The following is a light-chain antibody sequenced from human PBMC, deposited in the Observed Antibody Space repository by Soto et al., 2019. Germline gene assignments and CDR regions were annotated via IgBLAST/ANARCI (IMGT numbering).Light chain of an antibody. CDR3: QQPRSSSYT. V-gene: IGKV3-20*01. CDR2: AAS. CDR1: QIISSSD. Sequence: EIVLTQSPGTLSLSPGERATLSCRASQIISSSDLAWYQQKPGQAPMVRSYAASIRATGLPDRFSGSGSGTDFTLTISRLEPEDFAAYYCQQPRSSSYTFGQGTQLEIK. J-gene: IGKJ2*01.